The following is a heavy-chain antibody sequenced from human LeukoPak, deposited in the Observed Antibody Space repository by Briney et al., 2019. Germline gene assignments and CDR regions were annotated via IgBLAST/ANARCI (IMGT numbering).Heavy chain of an antibody. Sequence: SQTLSLTCTVSGGSISSGSYYWRWIRQPAGKGLEWIGRIYTSGSTNYNPSLKSRLTISVDTSKNQFSLKLSSVTAADTAVYYCARRAPSPYSSSSFYYYYYMDVWGKGTTVTVSS. CDR3: ARRAPSPYSSSSFYYYYYMDV. CDR2: IYTSGST. J-gene: IGHJ6*03. D-gene: IGHD6-6*01. CDR1: GGSISSGSYY. V-gene: IGHV4-61*02.